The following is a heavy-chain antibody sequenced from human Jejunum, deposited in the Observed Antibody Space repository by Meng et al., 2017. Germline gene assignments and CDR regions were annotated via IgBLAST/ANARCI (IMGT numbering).Heavy chain of an antibody. D-gene: IGHD1-26*01. V-gene: IGHV4-34*02. CDR3: ARHEVDFDN. CDR2: FTRGGTT. Sequence: QGPVQQWGAGLLKPWETLSLTCAVYGGSISGYFWSWIRQAPGEGLEWVGEFTRGGTTNYNPSLKSRVTISADTSKNQFSLTLSSVSAADTAVYYCARHEVDFDNWGQGTLVTVSS. CDR1: GGSISGYF. J-gene: IGHJ4*02.